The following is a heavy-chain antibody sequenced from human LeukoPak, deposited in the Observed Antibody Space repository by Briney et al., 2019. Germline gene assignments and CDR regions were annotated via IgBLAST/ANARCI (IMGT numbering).Heavy chain of an antibody. V-gene: IGHV4-4*07. CDR2: IYASGST. CDR3: ARTSARGAQFDY. CDR1: GGSTSNYY. J-gene: IGHJ4*02. Sequence: SETLSLTCTVSGGSTSNYYWSWLRQPAGMGLEWVGRIYASGSTNYNPSLKSRVTMSVDTSNNQFSLNLSSVTAADTAVYYCARTSARGAQFDYWGQGTLVTVSS. D-gene: IGHD3-10*01.